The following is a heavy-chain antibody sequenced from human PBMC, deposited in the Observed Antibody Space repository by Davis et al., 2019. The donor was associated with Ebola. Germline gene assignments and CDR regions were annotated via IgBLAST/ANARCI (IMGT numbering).Heavy chain of an antibody. Sequence: AASVKVSCKASGYTFTSYYMHWVRQAPGQGIEWMGIINPSGCSTSYAQKFQGRVTMTRDTSTSTVYMELSSLRSEDTAVYYCARDMNIVVVPAVMGPYYDYYGMDVWGQGTTVTVSS. CDR1: GYTFTSYY. CDR3: ARDMNIVVVPAVMGPYYDYYGMDV. CDR2: INPSGCST. D-gene: IGHD2-2*01. J-gene: IGHJ6*02. V-gene: IGHV1-46*01.